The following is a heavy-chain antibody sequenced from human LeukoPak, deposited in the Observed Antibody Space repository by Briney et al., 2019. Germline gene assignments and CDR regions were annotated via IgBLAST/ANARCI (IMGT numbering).Heavy chain of an antibody. CDR1: EFTFNNYW. V-gene: IGHV3-7*01. D-gene: IGHD3-16*02. Sequence: GGSLRLSCAASEFTFNNYWMSWVRQPPGKGLEWVANINQDGSEIYYVDSVKGRFTVSTDNAKNSLYLQMNSLRAEDTAVYYCARIVREAYYYMDVWGKGTTVTVSS. J-gene: IGHJ6*03. CDR3: ARIVREAYYYMDV. CDR2: INQDGSEI.